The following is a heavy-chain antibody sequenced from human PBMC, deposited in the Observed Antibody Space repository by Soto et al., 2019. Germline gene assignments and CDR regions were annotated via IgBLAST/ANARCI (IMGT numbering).Heavy chain of an antibody. D-gene: IGHD1-26*01. Sequence: LSLTCTVSGGSISSYYWSWIRQPPGKGLEWIGYIYYSGSTNYNPSLKSRVTISVDTSKNQFSLKLSSVTAADTAVYYCARFSGSYSFDYWGQGTLVTSPQ. CDR3: ARFSGSYSFDY. CDR2: IYYSGST. CDR1: GGSISSYY. J-gene: IGHJ4*02. V-gene: IGHV4-59*08.